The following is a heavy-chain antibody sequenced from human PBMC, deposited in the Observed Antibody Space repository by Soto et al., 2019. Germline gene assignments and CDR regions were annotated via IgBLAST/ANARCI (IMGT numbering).Heavy chain of an antibody. Sequence: SVKVSFKASGGTFSSYAISWVRQAPGQGLEWMGGIIPIFGTANYAQKFQGRVTITADESTSTAYMELSSLRSEDTAVYYCARDMGSSSWYVPFDYWGQGTLVTVSS. CDR1: GGTFSSYA. V-gene: IGHV1-69*13. CDR3: ARDMGSSSWYVPFDY. J-gene: IGHJ4*02. D-gene: IGHD6-13*01. CDR2: IIPIFGTA.